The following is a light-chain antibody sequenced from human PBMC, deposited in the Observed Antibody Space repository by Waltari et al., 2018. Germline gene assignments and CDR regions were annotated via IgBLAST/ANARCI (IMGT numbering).Light chain of an antibody. J-gene: IGKJ1*01. CDR3: QQSYSTWT. V-gene: IGKV1-39*01. CDR1: QTISDY. Sequence: ITCRASQTISDYLNWYQQKPGEAPRLLIYAASSLHSGVPSRFSGSGSGTDFILTISSLQPEDIATYYCQQSYSTWTFGQGTKVEIK. CDR2: AAS.